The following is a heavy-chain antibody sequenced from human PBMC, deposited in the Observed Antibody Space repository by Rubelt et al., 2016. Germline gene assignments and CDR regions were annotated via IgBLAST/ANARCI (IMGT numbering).Heavy chain of an antibody. CDR2: ISGDGSIK. V-gene: IGHV3-30*04. CDR1: GFTFSSYA. D-gene: IGHD5-18*01. CDR3: ARLSNGYRDF. Sequence: QVQLVESGGGVVQPGRSLRLSCAASGFTFSSYAMHWVRQAPGKGLEWVAVISGDGSIKYYADTVKGRFTTSRDNSKNTLCLRMNSLRVEETAVYYCARLSNGYRDFWGQGALVTVSS. J-gene: IGHJ4*02.